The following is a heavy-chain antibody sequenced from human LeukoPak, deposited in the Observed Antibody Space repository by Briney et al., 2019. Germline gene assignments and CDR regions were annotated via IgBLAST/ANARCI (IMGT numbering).Heavy chain of an antibody. CDR2: ISGSGDST. V-gene: IGHV3-23*01. D-gene: IGHD6-13*01. Sequence: GGSLRLSCAASGFTFSSYAMSWVRQAPGKGLEWVSAISGSGDSTYYGDPVKGRFTISRDNSKNTLYLQMNSLRAEDTAVYYCAKTRPLDSSSWSHGDYWGQGTLVTVSS. CDR3: AKTRPLDSSSWSHGDY. J-gene: IGHJ4*02. CDR1: GFTFSSYA.